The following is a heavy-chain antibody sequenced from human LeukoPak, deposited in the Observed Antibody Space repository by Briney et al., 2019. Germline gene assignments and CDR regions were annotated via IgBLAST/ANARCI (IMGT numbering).Heavy chain of an antibody. Sequence: GASVKVSCKASGYSFTNYGFGWVRQAPGQGLEWMGWINTNTGNPTYAQGFTGRFVFSLDTSVSTAYLQISSLKAEDTAVYYCATTAVVGAGGHRFDPWGQGTLVTVSS. V-gene: IGHV7-4-1*02. J-gene: IGHJ5*02. CDR2: INTNTGNP. CDR3: ATTAVVGAGGHRFDP. D-gene: IGHD1-26*01. CDR1: GYSFTNYG.